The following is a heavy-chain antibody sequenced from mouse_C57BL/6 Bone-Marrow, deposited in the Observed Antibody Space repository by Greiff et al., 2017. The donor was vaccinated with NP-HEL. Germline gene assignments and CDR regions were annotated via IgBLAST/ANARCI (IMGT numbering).Heavy chain of an antibody. Sequence: VQLQQSGAELVRPGASVKLSCKASGYTFTDYYINWVKQRPGQGLEWIARIYPGSGNTYYNEKFKGKATLTAEKSSSTAYMQLSSLTSEDSAVYFCATGTKLGRPYFDYWGQGTTLTVSS. J-gene: IGHJ2*01. D-gene: IGHD4-1*01. V-gene: IGHV1-76*01. CDR1: GYTFTDYY. CDR2: IYPGSGNT. CDR3: ATGTKLGRPYFDY.